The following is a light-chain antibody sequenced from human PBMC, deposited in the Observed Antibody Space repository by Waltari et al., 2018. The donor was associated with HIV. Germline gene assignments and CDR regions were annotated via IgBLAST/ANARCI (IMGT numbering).Light chain of an antibody. CDR3: ASWDDSLGGYWI. V-gene: IGLV1-47*01. Sequence: QSVVTQPPSASGTLGHRVTISCSGGTSNIGSNYVYWYQHLPGMSPKLLIYMNDQRPSGVPDRISGSKSGTSASLAISGLRSEDEADYYCASWDDSLGGYWIFGGGTNLTVL. CDR1: TSNIGSNY. J-gene: IGLJ2*01. CDR2: MND.